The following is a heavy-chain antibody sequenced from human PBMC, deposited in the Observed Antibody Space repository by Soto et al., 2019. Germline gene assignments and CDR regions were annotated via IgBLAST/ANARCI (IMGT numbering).Heavy chain of an antibody. CDR2: ISGSGGST. D-gene: IGHD3-10*01. V-gene: IGHV3-23*01. Sequence: GGSLRLSCAASGFTFSSYAMSWVRQAPGKGLEWVSAISGSGGSTYYADSVKGRFTISRDNSKNTLYLQMNSLRAEDTAVYYCAKDSKGYYGSGNNWFDPWGQGTLVTVSS. J-gene: IGHJ5*02. CDR3: AKDSKGYYGSGNNWFDP. CDR1: GFTFSSYA.